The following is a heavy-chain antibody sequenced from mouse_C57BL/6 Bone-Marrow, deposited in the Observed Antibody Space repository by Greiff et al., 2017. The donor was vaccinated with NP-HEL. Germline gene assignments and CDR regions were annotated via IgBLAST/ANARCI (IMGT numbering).Heavy chain of an antibody. V-gene: IGHV3-1*01. CDR3: AREGLRPGFAY. CDR1: GYSITSGYD. J-gene: IGHJ3*01. CDR2: ISYSGST. Sequence: EVKLQESGPGMVKPSQSLSLTCTVTGYSITSGYDWHWIRHFPGNKLEWMGYISYSGSTNYNPSLKSRISITHDTSKNHFFLKLNSVTTEDTATYYCAREGLRPGFAYWGQGTLVTVSA. D-gene: IGHD2-4*01.